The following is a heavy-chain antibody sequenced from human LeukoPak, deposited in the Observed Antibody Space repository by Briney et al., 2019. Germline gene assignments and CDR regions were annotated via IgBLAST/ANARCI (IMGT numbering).Heavy chain of an antibody. V-gene: IGHV3-74*01. D-gene: IGHD1-20*01. CDR3: ARGHNNWNEFEDYYYYMDV. CDR2: INSDGSST. Sequence: GGSLRLSCAASGFTFSSYWMHWVRPAPGKGLVWVSRINSDGSSTSYADSVKGRFTISRDNAKNTLYLQMNSLRAEDTAVYYCARGHNNWNEFEDYYYYMDVWGKGTTVTVSS. J-gene: IGHJ6*03. CDR1: GFTFSSYW.